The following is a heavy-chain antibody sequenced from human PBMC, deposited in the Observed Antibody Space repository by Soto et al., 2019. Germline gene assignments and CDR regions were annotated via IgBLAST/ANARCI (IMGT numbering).Heavy chain of an antibody. V-gene: IGHV4-4*02. CDR1: SGSIFTTNW. CDR3: ARKPDVATAKVGGGYVFDV. D-gene: IGHD3-16*01. Sequence: QVQLQESGPGLVKPSGTLSLTCAASSGSIFTTNWWSWVRQSPGRGLQWIGDIYHSGSPKYNPSLKSRVSISIDKAKDRFFLKLPSVTAADTAVYYCARKPDVATAKVGGGYVFDVWGQGTMVTVSS. CDR2: IYHSGSP. J-gene: IGHJ3*01.